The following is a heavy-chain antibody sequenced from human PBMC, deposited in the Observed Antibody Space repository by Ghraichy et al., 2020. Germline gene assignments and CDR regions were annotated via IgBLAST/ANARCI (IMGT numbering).Heavy chain of an antibody. J-gene: IGHJ4*02. V-gene: IGHV4-61*01. D-gene: IGHD2-2*01. CDR1: GGSVSSGSYY. Sequence: SETRSLTCTVSGGSVSSGSYYWSWIRQPPGKGLEWIGYIYYSGSTNYNPSLKSRVTISVDTSKNQFSLKLSSVTAADTAVYYCARVTSYYFDYWGQGTLVTVSS. CDR3: ARVTSYYFDY. CDR2: IYYSGST.